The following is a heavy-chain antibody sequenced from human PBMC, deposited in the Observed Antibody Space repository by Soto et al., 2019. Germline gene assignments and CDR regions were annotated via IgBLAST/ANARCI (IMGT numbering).Heavy chain of an antibody. J-gene: IGHJ3*02. CDR1: GYTFTSYY. V-gene: IGHV1-46*01. CDR2: INPSGGST. Sequence: ASVKVSCKASGYTFTSYYMHWVREAPGQGLEWMGIINPSGGSTSYAQKFQGRVTMTRDTSTSTVYMELSSLRSEDTAVYYCARGGLIIVVGAGDAFDIWGQGTMVTVSS. D-gene: IGHD2-15*01. CDR3: ARGGLIIVVGAGDAFDI.